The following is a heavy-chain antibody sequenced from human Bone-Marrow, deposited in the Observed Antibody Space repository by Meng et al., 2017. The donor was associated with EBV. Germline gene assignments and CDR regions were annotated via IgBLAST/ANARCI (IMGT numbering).Heavy chain of an antibody. D-gene: IGHD3-16*02. CDR1: GGTFRNYG. CDR3: ARGRETYYDYIWGSYRSYYFDY. J-gene: IGHJ4*02. Sequence: QVQLVQSGAEVKKPGSSVKVSCTSSGGTFRNYGISWVRQAPGQGLEWMGVIIPSFGTTHFAQKFQGRVTITADESTSTAYMELSSLRSEDTALYYCARGRETYYDYIWGSYRSYYFDYWGQGTMVTVSS. V-gene: IGHV1-69*01. CDR2: IIPSFGTT.